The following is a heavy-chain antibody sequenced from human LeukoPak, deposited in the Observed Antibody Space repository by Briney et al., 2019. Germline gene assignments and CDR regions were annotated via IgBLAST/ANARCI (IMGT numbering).Heavy chain of an antibody. CDR3: ARQVASSWYGYYFDY. CDR2: IYPGDSDT. V-gene: IGHV5-51*01. J-gene: IGHJ4*02. CDR1: GYSFTSYW. Sequence: GESLKISCKGSGYSFTSYWTGWVRQMPGKGLEWMGIIYPGDSDTRYSPSFQGQVTISADKSISTAYLQWSSLKASDTAMYYCARQVASSWYGYYFDYWGQGTLVTVSS. D-gene: IGHD6-13*01.